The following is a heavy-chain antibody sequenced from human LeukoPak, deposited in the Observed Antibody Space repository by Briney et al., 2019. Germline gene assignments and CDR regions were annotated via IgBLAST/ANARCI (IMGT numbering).Heavy chain of an antibody. CDR2: IQYDGSKK. J-gene: IGHJ4*02. D-gene: IGHD3-10*01. Sequence: GGSLRLSCTVSGFTVSSDSMSWVRQAPGKGLEWVTFIQYDGSKKYYADSVKGRFTISRDNSKNTLYLEMNSLRAEDTAVYYCAKDIGSYYDYWGQGILVTVSS. CDR3: AKDIGSYYDY. V-gene: IGHV3-30*02. CDR1: GFTVSSDS.